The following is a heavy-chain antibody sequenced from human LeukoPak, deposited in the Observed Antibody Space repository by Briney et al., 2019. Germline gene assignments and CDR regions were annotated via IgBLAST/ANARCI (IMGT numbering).Heavy chain of an antibody. J-gene: IGHJ4*02. CDR2: FDPEDGET. CDR1: GYTLTELS. Sequence: ASVKVSCKVSGYTLTELSMHWVRQPPGKGLEWMGGFDPEDGETIYAQKFQGRVTMTEDTSTDTAYMELSSLRSEDTAVYYCATWGGSGSYYNVHYWGQGTLVTVSS. D-gene: IGHD3-10*01. V-gene: IGHV1-24*01. CDR3: ATWGGSGSYYNVHY.